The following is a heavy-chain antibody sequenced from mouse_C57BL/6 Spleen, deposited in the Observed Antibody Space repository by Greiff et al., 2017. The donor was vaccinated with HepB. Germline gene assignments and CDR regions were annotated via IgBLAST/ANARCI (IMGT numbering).Heavy chain of an antibody. V-gene: IGHV14-4*01. CDR3: TTQYYGSSPFAY. CDR1: GFNIKDDY. J-gene: IGHJ3*01. D-gene: IGHD1-1*01. Sequence: VQLQQSGAELVRPGASVKLSCTASGFNIKDDYMHWVKQRPEQGLEWIGWIDPENGDTEYASKFQGKATITADTSSNTAYLQLSSLASEDTAVYYCTTQYYGSSPFAYWGQGTLVTVSA. CDR2: IDPENGDT.